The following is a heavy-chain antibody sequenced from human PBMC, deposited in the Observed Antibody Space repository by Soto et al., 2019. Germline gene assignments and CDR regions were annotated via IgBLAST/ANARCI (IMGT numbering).Heavy chain of an antibody. D-gene: IGHD2-2*01. Sequence: SETLSLTCTVSGGSISSSSYYWGWIRQPPGKGLEWIGSIYDGGRTYYNPSLKSRVTLSVDTSKNQFSLKLSSVTAADTAVYYCARQVPSFYYYYGMDVWGQGTTVTVSS. CDR3: ARQVPSFYYYYGMDV. CDR2: IYDGGRT. CDR1: GGSISSSSYY. J-gene: IGHJ6*02. V-gene: IGHV4-39*01.